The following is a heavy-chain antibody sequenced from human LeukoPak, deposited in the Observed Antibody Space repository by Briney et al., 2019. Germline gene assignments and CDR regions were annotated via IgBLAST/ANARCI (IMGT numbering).Heavy chain of an antibody. CDR3: TTVDGNYGYYPDN. CDR1: GFTFAHAW. J-gene: IGHJ4*02. CDR2: IKRKMDGGTT. D-gene: IGHD3-16*01. Sequence: PGGSLRLSCAASGFTFAHAWMSWVRQAPGKGLEWVGRIKRKMDGGTTGYAAPVKGRFTISRDDSANTLYLQMSSLKIEDTGVYFCTTVDGNYGYYPDNWGQGTLVTVSS. V-gene: IGHV3-15*01.